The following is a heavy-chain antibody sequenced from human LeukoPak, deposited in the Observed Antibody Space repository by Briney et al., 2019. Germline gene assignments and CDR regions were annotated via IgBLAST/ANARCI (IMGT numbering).Heavy chain of an antibody. D-gene: IGHD2-15*01. CDR3: ARGYCSGGSCWFDP. CDR1: GGSISSYY. J-gene: IGHJ5*02. Sequence: PSETLSLTCTVSGGSISSYYWSWIRQPPGKGLEWVGYIYYSGSTNYNPSLKSRVTISVDTSKNQFSLKLSSVTAADTAVYYCARGYCSGGSCWFDPWGQGTLVTVSS. V-gene: IGHV4-59*08. CDR2: IYYSGST.